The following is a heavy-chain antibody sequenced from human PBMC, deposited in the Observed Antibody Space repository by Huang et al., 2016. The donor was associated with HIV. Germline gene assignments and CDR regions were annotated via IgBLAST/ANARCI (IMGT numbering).Heavy chain of an antibody. J-gene: IGHJ1*01. CDR3: ALKGDSSGWEYFRH. V-gene: IGHV3-30*03. Sequence: QVQLVESGGGVVQPGRSLRLSCAASGFIFRNYGMHWVRQAQGKGLEWVGIISEDGSNKDYTDTVKGRFSIARDNSKNTVYLQMNSLRAEDTAVYYCALKGDSSGWEYFRHWGQGTLVTVSS. CDR1: GFIFRNYG. CDR2: ISEDGSNK. D-gene: IGHD6-19*01.